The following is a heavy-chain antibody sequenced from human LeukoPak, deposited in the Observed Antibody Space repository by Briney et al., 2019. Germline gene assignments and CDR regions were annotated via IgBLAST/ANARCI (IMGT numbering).Heavy chain of an antibody. D-gene: IGHD3-3*02. Sequence: PGRSLRLSCAASGFTFDDYAMHWVRQAPGKGLEWVSGISWNSGSIGYADSVKGRFTISRDNAKNSLYLQMNSLRAEDTAVYYCAKDPSTYWGQGTLVTVSS. CDR3: AKDPSTY. J-gene: IGHJ4*02. CDR1: GFTFDDYA. CDR2: ISWNSGSI. V-gene: IGHV3-9*01.